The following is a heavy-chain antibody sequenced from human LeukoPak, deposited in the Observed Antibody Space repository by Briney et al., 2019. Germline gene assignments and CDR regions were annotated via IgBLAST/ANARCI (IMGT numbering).Heavy chain of an antibody. CDR1: GYTFTGYF. V-gene: IGHV1-2*02. J-gene: IGHJ4*02. Sequence: ASVKVSCKASGYTFTGYFMHWVRQAPGQGLEGMGWINPNSGDTNYAQKFQGRVTMTRDTSISTAYMELNRLRSDDTAVYYCAMTDLTYYFDYWGQGTLVTVSS. D-gene: IGHD2-21*02. CDR3: AMTDLTYYFDY. CDR2: INPNSGDT.